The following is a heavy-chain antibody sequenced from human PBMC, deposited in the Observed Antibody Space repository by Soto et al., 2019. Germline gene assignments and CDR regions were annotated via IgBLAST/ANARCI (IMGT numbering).Heavy chain of an antibody. Sequence: PGGSLRLSCAASGLTFSSYAMHWVRQAPGKGLEWVAVISYDGSNKYYADSVKGRFTISRDNSKNTLSLHLNTLKPEDTAVYHCAKDRVGGTFYTPLGFWGQGTLVTVSS. CDR1: GLTFSSYA. CDR2: ISYDGSNK. V-gene: IGHV3-30*04. J-gene: IGHJ4*02. CDR3: AKDRVGGTFYTPLGF. D-gene: IGHD1-7*01.